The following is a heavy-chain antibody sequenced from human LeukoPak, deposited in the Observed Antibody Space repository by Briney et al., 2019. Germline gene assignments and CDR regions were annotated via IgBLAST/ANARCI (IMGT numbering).Heavy chain of an antibody. CDR3: ARDAPLRSTGDQSIDY. D-gene: IGHD7-27*01. Sequence: ASVKVSCKASGYSFSSFGTSWVRHAPGQGLEWMGWISAYNGNTNYAQKFQGRVTMTTDTSTSTAYMELRSLRSDDTAVYYCARDAPLRSTGDQSIDYWGQGTLVTVSS. V-gene: IGHV1-18*01. CDR2: ISAYNGNT. J-gene: IGHJ4*02. CDR1: GYSFSSFG.